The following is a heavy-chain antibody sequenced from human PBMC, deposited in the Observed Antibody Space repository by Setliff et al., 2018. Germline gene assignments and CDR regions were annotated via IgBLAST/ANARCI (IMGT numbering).Heavy chain of an antibody. V-gene: IGHV3-23*01. CDR3: ATSSYYDNAGYRFFDN. CDR2: ISGSGGST. Sequence: PGGSLRLSCAASGFTFSSYAMSWVRQAPGKGLEWVSAISGSGGSTYYADSVKGRFTISRDNSKNTLYLQMNSLRAEDTGIHYCATSSYYDNAGYRFFDNWGQGTQVTVSS. J-gene: IGHJ4*02. D-gene: IGHD3-9*01. CDR1: GFTFSSYA.